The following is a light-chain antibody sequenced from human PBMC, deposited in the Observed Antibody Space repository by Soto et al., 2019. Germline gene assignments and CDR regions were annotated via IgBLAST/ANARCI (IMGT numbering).Light chain of an antibody. Sequence: QSALTQPASVSGSPGQSITISCTGSSSDVGGYDYVSWYQQHPGKAPKLMIYEVNNRPSGVSNRFSGSKSGNTASLTISGRQAEDDADDYCSSYTSISSWVFGGGTKLTVL. J-gene: IGLJ3*02. V-gene: IGLV2-14*01. CDR1: SSDVGGYDY. CDR3: SSYTSISSWV. CDR2: EVN.